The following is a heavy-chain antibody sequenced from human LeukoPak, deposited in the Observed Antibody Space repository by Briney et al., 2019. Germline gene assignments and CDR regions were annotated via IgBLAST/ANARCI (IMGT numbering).Heavy chain of an antibody. J-gene: IGHJ6*02. CDR3: ARRYYYYGMDV. V-gene: IGHV3-64*01. CDR1: GFTFSSYA. CDR2: ISSNGGST. Sequence: GGSLRLSCAASGFTFSSYAMHWVRQAPGKGLEYVSAISSNGGSTYYANSVKGRFTISRDNSKNTLYLQMGSLRAEDMAVYYCARRYYYYGMDVWGQGTMVTVSS.